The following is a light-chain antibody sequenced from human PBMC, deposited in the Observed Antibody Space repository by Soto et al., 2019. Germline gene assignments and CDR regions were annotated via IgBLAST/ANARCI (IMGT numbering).Light chain of an antibody. CDR2: SRN. CDR1: SSNIGSNI. Sequence: QSVLTQPPSASGTPGQRVTISCSGSSSNIGSNIVNWYQQLPGTAPKLLIYSRNQRPSGVPDRFSASKSGTSASLAISGLQSEDEADYYCASWDDRLNGPVFGGGTKLTVL. J-gene: IGLJ3*02. CDR3: ASWDDRLNGPV. V-gene: IGLV1-44*01.